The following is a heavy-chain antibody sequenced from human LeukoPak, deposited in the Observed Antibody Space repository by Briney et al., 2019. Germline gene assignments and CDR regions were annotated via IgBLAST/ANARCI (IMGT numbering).Heavy chain of an antibody. CDR1: GFSFSTYA. Sequence: GGSLRLSCAASGFSFSTYAMNWVRQAPGKGLEWVSCISTSSSYIYYADSVKGRFTISRDNAKNSLYLQMNSLRAEDTAVYYCARVKFGLGAAAGHDAFDIWGQGTMVTVSS. CDR2: ISTSSSYI. J-gene: IGHJ3*02. V-gene: IGHV3-21*01. D-gene: IGHD6-13*01. CDR3: ARVKFGLGAAAGHDAFDI.